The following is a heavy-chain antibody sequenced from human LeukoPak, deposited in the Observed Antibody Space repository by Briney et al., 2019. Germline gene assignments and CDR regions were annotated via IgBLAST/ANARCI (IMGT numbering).Heavy chain of an antibody. V-gene: IGHV3-7*01. D-gene: IGHD3-10*01. CDR2: IKQDGSEK. CDR3: AREPRSRYYYGSGASWFDP. J-gene: IGHJ5*02. Sequence: GGSLRLSCAASGFTFSSYWMSWVRQAPGKGLEWVANIKQDGSEKYYVDSVKGRFTISRDNAKNSLYLQMNSLRAEDTAVYYWAREPRSRYYYGSGASWFDPWGQGTLVTVSS. CDR1: GFTFSSYW.